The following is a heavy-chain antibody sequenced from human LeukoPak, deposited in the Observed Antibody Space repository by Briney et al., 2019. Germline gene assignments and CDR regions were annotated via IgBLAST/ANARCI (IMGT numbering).Heavy chain of an antibody. CDR1: GGTFSSYA. D-gene: IGHD3-3*01. J-gene: IGHJ1*01. CDR2: IIPIFGTA. CDR3: ARGRTIFGVSSALQH. Sequence: SVKVSCRASGGTFSSYAISWVRQAPGQGLEWMGGIIPIFGTANYAQKFQGRVTITADESTSTAYMELSSLRSEDTAVYYCARGRTIFGVSSALQHWGQGTLVTVSS. V-gene: IGHV1-69*13.